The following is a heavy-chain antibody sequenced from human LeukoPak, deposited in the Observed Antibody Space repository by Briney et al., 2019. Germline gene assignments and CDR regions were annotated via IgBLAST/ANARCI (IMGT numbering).Heavy chain of an antibody. J-gene: IGHJ6*03. CDR3: TTDYYAYYYYMDV. CDR1: GFTFTNAW. Sequence: PGGSLRLSCAASGFTFTNAWMSWVRQAPGKGLEWVGRIKRTIDGGTTDYATPVKGRFIISRDDSKNTLYLQMNTLKTEDTGVYYCTTDYYAYYYYMDVWGKGTTVTISS. D-gene: IGHD3-22*01. V-gene: IGHV3-15*01. CDR2: IKRTIDGGTT.